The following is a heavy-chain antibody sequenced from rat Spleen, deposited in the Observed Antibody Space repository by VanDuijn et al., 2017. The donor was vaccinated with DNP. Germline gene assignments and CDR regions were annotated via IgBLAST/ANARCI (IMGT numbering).Heavy chain of an antibody. J-gene: IGHJ1*01. CDR1: GFSLTNYA. Sequence: VQLKESGPGLVQPSQTLSLTCTVSGFSLTNYAVGWVRQSPEKQLEWVAQMKAKSNNYATYYAESVKGRFTISRDDSKSSVYLQMNSLKEEDTAIYYCTWNNNYWYFDFWGPGTMVTVSS. CDR3: TWNNNYWYFDF. D-gene: IGHD1-10*01. CDR2: MKAKSNNYAT. V-gene: IGHV6-8*01.